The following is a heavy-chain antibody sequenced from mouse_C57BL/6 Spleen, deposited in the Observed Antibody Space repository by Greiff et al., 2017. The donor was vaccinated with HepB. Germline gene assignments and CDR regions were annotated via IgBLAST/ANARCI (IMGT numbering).Heavy chain of an antibody. J-gene: IGHJ2*01. Sequence: EVKLQESGGGLVKPGGSLKLSCAASGFTFSDYGMHWVRQAPEKGLEWVAYISSGSSTIYYADTVKGRFTISRDNAKNTLFLQMTSLRSEDTAMYYCARGVYYYGSSLDYWGQGTTLTVSS. CDR3: ARGVYYYGSSLDY. V-gene: IGHV5-17*01. D-gene: IGHD1-1*01. CDR2: ISSGSSTI. CDR1: GFTFSDYG.